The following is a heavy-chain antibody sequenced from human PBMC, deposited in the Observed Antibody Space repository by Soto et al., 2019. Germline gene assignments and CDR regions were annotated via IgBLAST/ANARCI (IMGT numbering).Heavy chain of an antibody. V-gene: IGHV3-7*01. CDR3: ARDSLSPGGWGYFDWLLRYYFDY. D-gene: IGHD3-9*01. CDR1: GFTFSSYW. CDR2: IKQDGSEK. Sequence: PGGSLRLSCAASGFTFSSYWMSWVRQAPGKGLEWVANIKQDGSEKYYVDSVKGRFTISRDNAKNSLYLQMNSLRAEDTAAYYCARDSLSPGGWGYFDWLLRYYFDYWGQGTLVTVSS. J-gene: IGHJ4*02.